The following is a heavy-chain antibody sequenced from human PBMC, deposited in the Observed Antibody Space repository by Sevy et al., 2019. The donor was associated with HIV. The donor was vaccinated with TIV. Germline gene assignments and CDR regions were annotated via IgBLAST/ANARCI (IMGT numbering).Heavy chain of an antibody. CDR1: GFTFSSYW. CDR2: IKQDGSDK. J-gene: IGHJ5*02. V-gene: IGHV3-7*03. D-gene: IGHD2-8*01. Sequence: GGSLRLSCAASGFTFSSYWMSWVRQAPGKGLEWVANIKQDGSDKYYVDSVKGRFTISRDNAKNSLYLQMNSLRVEDTAVYYCASPGTKGFDPWGQGTLVNVSS. CDR3: ASPGTKGFDP.